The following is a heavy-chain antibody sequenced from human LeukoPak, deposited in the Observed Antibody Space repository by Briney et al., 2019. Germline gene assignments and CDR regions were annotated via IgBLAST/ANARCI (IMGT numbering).Heavy chain of an antibody. CDR1: GFTFTNNF. CDR2: IKQDGSET. CDR3: VREGLYFFDF. Sequence: PGGSLRLSCAASGFTFTNNFMSWVRQVPGKGLEWVANIKQDGSETTYADSVRGRLTIFRDNAKDSVYLQMNSLRAEDSATYYCVREGLYFFDFWGQGTLVTVSS. J-gene: IGHJ4*01. V-gene: IGHV3-7*01.